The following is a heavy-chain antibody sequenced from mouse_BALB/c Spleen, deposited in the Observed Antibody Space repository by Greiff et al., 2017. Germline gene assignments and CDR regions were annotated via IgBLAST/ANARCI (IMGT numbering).Heavy chain of an antibody. J-gene: IGHJ3*01. CDR3: AREDMITGFAY. D-gene: IGHD2-4*01. Sequence: EVQGVESGGGLVKPGGSLKLSCAASGFTFSSYAMSWVRQTPEKRLEWVASISSGGSTYYPDSVKGRFTISRDNARNILYLQMSSLRSEDTAMYYCAREDMITGFAYWGQGTLVTVSA. V-gene: IGHV5-6-5*01. CDR2: ISSGGST. CDR1: GFTFSSYA.